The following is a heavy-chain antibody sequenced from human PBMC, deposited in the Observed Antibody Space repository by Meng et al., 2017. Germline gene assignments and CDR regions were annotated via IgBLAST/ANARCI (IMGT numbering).Heavy chain of an antibody. CDR2: ISGSGGST. Sequence: GGSLRLSCAASGFTLSSYAMSWVRQAPGKGLEWVSAISGSGGSTYYADSVKGRFTISRDNSKNTLYLQMNSLRAEDTAVYYCAKDPRPLSDSSGYYVDYWGQGTLVTVSS. V-gene: IGHV3-23*01. D-gene: IGHD3-22*01. J-gene: IGHJ4*02. CDR1: GFTLSSYA. CDR3: AKDPRPLSDSSGYYVDY.